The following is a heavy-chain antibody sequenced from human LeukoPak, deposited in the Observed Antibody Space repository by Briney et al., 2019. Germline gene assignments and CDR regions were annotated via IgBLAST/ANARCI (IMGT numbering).Heavy chain of an antibody. Sequence: GGSLRLSCTASGFIFNNFGLMCVRQAPGKGLGWVSAISNDGGGTTYADFVKGRFTISRDNSKDTLFLQMNSLRAEDTALYYCAKGSSGYFADLWGQGTLVTVSS. CDR1: GFIFNNFG. CDR2: ISNDGGGT. V-gene: IGHV3-23*01. CDR3: AKGSSGYFADL. J-gene: IGHJ5*02. D-gene: IGHD3-22*01.